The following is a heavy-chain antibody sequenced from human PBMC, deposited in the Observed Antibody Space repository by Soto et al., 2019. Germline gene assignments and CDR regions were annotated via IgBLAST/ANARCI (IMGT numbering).Heavy chain of an antibody. CDR3: AKQRVGATRKNWFDP. V-gene: IGHV3-30*18. D-gene: IGHD1-26*01. J-gene: IGHJ5*02. Sequence: QVQLVESGGGVVQPGRSLRPPLAPSEFPSSSYGRHGAGQAPAKGWEGGAVISYDGSNKYYADSVKGRFTISRDNSKNTLYLQMNSLRAEDTAVYYCAKQRVGATRKNWFDPWGQGTLVTVSS. CDR1: EFPSSSYG. CDR2: ISYDGSNK.